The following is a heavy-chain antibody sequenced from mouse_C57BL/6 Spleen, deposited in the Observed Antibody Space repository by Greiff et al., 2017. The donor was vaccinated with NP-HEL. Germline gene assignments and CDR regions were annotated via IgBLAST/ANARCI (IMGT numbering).Heavy chain of an antibody. D-gene: IGHD1-1*01. Sequence: VQLQQSGAELVRPGASVKLSCTASGFNIKDYYMHWVKQRPEQGLEWIGRIDPEDGDTEYAPKFQGKATMTADTSSNTAYLQLSSLTSEDTAVYYCTLPFTTVVATHWYFDVWGTGTTVTVSS. CDR1: GFNIKDYY. J-gene: IGHJ1*03. CDR2: IDPEDGDT. CDR3: TLPFTTVVATHWYFDV. V-gene: IGHV14-1*01.